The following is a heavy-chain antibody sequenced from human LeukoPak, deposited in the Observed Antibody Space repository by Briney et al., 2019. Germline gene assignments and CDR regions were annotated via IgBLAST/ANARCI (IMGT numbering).Heavy chain of an antibody. Sequence: GGSLRLSCAASGFTFSSYGMHWVRQAPGKGLEWVAFIRYDGSNKYYADSVKGRFTISRDNSKNTLYLQMNSLRAEDTAVYYCAKDSHGYSSGLYYFDYWGQGTLVTVSS. CDR1: GFTFSSYG. D-gene: IGHD6-19*01. CDR2: IRYDGSNK. CDR3: AKDSHGYSSGLYYFDY. J-gene: IGHJ4*02. V-gene: IGHV3-30*02.